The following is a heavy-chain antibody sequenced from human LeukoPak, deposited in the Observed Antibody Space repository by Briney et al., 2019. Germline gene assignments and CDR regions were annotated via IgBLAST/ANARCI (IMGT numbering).Heavy chain of an antibody. J-gene: IGHJ6*03. D-gene: IGHD2-15*01. CDR2: ISSSSSYI. CDR1: GFTFSSYS. CDR3: AREGCSGGSCYAPAYYYYMDV. V-gene: IGHV3-21*01. Sequence: KPGGSLGLSCAASGFTFSSYSMNWVRQAPGKGLEWVSSISSSSSYIYYADSVKGRFTISRDNAKNSLYLQMNSLRAEDTAVYYCAREGCSGGSCYAPAYYYYMDVWGKGTTVTVSS.